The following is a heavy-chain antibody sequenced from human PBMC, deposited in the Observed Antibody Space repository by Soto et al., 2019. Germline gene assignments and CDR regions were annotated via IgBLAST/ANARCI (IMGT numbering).Heavy chain of an antibody. CDR3: ARDLWGYCGTDCYPLDV. CDR2: IYNTGST. J-gene: IGHJ6*02. D-gene: IGHD2-21*02. Sequence: SETLSLTCTVSGVSMISYYWSWIRQPPGRGLEWIGFIYNTGSTVYNPSFKSRVTISVDTSKNQFSLKLNSVTAADTAVYYCARDLWGYCGTDCYPLDVWGQGTTVTVSS. V-gene: IGHV4-59*01. CDR1: GVSMISYY.